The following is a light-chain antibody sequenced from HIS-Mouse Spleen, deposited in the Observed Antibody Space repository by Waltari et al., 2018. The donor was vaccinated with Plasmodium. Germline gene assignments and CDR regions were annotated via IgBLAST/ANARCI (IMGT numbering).Light chain of an antibody. Sequence: SYELTQPPSVSVSPGQTARITCSGDALPKKYAYWYPQKSGQAPVLVSYEDSKRPSGRRERFSGSSSGTMATLTISGAQVEDEADYYCYSTDSSGNHRVFGGGTKLTVL. CDR1: ALPKKY. CDR3: YSTDSSGNHRV. J-gene: IGLJ3*02. V-gene: IGLV3-10*01. CDR2: EDS.